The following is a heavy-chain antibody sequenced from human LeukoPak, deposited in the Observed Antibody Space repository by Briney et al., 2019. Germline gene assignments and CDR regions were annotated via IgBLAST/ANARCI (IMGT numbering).Heavy chain of an antibody. V-gene: IGHV4-31*03. CDR2: IYYSGST. D-gene: IGHD6-13*01. CDR1: GGSISSGGYY. CDR3: ASGGSSSWTTRFDY. Sequence: SQTLSLTCTVSGGSISSGGYYWSWIRQHPGKGLEWIGYIYYSGSTNYNPSLKSRVTISVDKSKNQFSLKLSSVTAADTAVYYCASGGSSSWTTRFDYWGQGTLVTVSS. J-gene: IGHJ4*02.